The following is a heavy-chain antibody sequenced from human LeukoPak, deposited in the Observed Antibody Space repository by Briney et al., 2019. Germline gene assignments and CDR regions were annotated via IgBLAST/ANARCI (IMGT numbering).Heavy chain of an antibody. CDR3: ARGDYGDYVLEY. CDR1: GGTFSSYA. CDR2: IIPIFGTA. J-gene: IGHJ4*02. Sequence: GASVKVSCKASGGTFSSYAISWVRQAPGQGLEWMGGIIPIFGTANYAQKFQGRVTITADESTSTAHMELSSLRSEDTAVYYCARGDYGDYVLEYWGQGTLVTVSS. D-gene: IGHD4-17*01. V-gene: IGHV1-69*13.